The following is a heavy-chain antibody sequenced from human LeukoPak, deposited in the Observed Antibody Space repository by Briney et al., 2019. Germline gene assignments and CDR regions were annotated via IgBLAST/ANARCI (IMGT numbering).Heavy chain of an antibody. CDR1: GYTFTSYG. Sequence: GASVKVSCKASGYTFTSYGISWVRQAPGQGLEWMGWISAYNGNTNYAQKFQGRVTMTEDTSTDTAYMELSSLRSEDTAVYYCATDYYDSSGYLNMDVWGKGTTVTIS. CDR3: ATDYYDSSGYLNMDV. D-gene: IGHD3-22*01. J-gene: IGHJ6*03. CDR2: ISAYNGNT. V-gene: IGHV1-18*01.